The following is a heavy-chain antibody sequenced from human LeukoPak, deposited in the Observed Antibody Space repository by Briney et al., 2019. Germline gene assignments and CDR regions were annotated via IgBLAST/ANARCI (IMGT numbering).Heavy chain of an antibody. CDR2: IYPGNSDT. Sequence: GESLKISCEGSGYNFANFWIGWVRQMPGKGLEWMGIIYPGNSDTRYNPSFQGQVTISADKSISTAYLQWSSLKASDTAMYYCAPAYDNTWWSWFDPWGQGTLVTVSS. CDR1: GYNFANFW. V-gene: IGHV5-51*01. J-gene: IGHJ5*02. D-gene: IGHD2-8*02. CDR3: APAYDNTWWSWFDP.